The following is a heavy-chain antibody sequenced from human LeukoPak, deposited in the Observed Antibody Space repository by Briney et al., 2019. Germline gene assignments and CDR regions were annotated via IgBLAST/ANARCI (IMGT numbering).Heavy chain of an antibody. V-gene: IGHV3-64*01. CDR1: GFTFSSYA. Sequence: PGVSLRLSCAASGFTFSSYAMHWVRQAPGKGLEYVSAISSNGGSTYYANSVKGRFTISRDNSKNTLYLQMGSLRAEDMAVYYCARDLYDILTGYYPEYYYYYGMDVWGQGTTVTVSS. CDR2: ISSNGGST. CDR3: ARDLYDILTGYYPEYYYYYGMDV. D-gene: IGHD3-9*01. J-gene: IGHJ6*02.